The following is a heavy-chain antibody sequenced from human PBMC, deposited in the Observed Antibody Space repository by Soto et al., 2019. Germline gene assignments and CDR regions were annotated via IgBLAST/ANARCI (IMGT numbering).Heavy chain of an antibody. CDR1: GDSVTSNVW. CDR3: ARDAAVPGESDRFDY. CDR2: AYHNGLT. V-gene: IGHV4-4*02. J-gene: IGHJ4*02. D-gene: IGHD6-19*01. Sequence: QVQLQESGPGLVKPSGTLSLTCAVSGDSVTSNVWWSWVRQPTGKGLEWIGEAYHNGLTDYNPSLKSRVTMSVDTSKNEFSLKLTALTAADTAIYYCARDAAVPGESDRFDYWGQGTLVTVSS.